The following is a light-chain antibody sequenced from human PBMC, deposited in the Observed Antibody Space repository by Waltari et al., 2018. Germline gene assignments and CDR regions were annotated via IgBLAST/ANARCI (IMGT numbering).Light chain of an antibody. Sequence: QSALTQPASVSGSPGQSITISCTGTSSDVGGSNYVSWYQQHPGKAPNLMIFDVSKXXXGVSTRFSGSKSGSTASLTISGLQAEDEADFYCNSYTSSSTWVFGGGTKLTVL. CDR3: NSYTSSSTWV. J-gene: IGLJ3*02. CDR1: SSDVGGSNY. CDR2: DVS. V-gene: IGLV2-14*01.